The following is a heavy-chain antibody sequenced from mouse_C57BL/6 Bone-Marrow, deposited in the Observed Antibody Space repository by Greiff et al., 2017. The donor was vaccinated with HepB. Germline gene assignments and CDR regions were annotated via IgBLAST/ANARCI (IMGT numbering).Heavy chain of an antibody. V-gene: IGHV14-2*01. CDR1: GFNIKDYY. Sequence: VQLQQSGAELVKPGASVKLSCTASGFNIKDYYMHWVKQRTEQGLEWIGRIDPEDGKTKYAPKFQGKATITADTSSNTAYLQLSSLTSEDTAVYYCASSYGNYPYWYFDVWGTGTTVTVSS. D-gene: IGHD2-1*01. CDR3: ASSYGNYPYWYFDV. J-gene: IGHJ1*03. CDR2: IDPEDGKT.